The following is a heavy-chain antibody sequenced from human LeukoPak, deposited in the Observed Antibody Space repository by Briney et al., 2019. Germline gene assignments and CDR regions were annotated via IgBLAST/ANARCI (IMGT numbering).Heavy chain of an antibody. CDR2: ISAYNGDT. D-gene: IGHD3-10*01. J-gene: IGHJ5*02. CDR3: ARGAYDSGTYNWFDP. Sequence: ASVKVSCKASGSTFTSYGIIWVRQAPGQGLEWMGWISAYNGDTNYAQKLQGRVTMTTDTSTTTAYMELRSLRSDDAAVYYCARGAYDSGTYNWFDPWGQGTLVTVSS. CDR1: GSTFTSYG. V-gene: IGHV1-18*04.